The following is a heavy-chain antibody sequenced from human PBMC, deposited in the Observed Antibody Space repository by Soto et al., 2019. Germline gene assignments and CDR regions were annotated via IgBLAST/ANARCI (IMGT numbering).Heavy chain of an antibody. V-gene: IGHV4-31*03. CDR3: ARKDSGYGDYMDV. CDR1: GGSISSGGYY. CDR2: IDYSGST. J-gene: IGHJ6*03. Sequence: QVQLQESGPGLVKPSQTLSLTCTVSGGSISSGGYYWSWIRQHPGKGLEWIGYIDYSGSTYYNTYLKRRVTMSADTSENHLSLRLSSVTAADTAVYYCARKDSGYGDYMDVWGKGTTVTVSS. D-gene: IGHD5-12*01.